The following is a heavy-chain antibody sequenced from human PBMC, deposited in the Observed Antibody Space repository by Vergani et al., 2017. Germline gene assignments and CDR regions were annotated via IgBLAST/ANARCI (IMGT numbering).Heavy chain of an antibody. D-gene: IGHD2-2*01. J-gene: IGHJ6*04. CDR3: ARDSDVVVVPAAPFYYYYYGMDV. V-gene: IGHV1-18*04. CDR2: ISAYNGNT. CDR1: GYTFTSYG. Sequence: QVQLVQSGPEVKKPGASVKVSCKASGYTFTSYGISWVRQAPGQGLEWMGWISAYNGNTNYAHKPQGRVTMTTDTTTSTAYMELRSLRSDDTTVYYCARDSDVVVVPAAPFYYYYYGMDVWGEGTTVTVSS.